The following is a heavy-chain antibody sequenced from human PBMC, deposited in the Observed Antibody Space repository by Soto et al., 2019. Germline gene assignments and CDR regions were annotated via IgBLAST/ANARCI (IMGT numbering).Heavy chain of an antibody. CDR3: AKDGAPLYSQGYYFDY. CDR2: ISYDGSNK. Sequence: GGSLRLSCAASGFTFSSYGMHWVRQAPGKGLEWVAVISYDGSNKYYADSVKGRFTISRDNSKNTLYLQMNGLRAEDTAVYYCAKDGAPLYSQGYYFDYWGQGTLVTVSS. D-gene: IGHD4-4*01. CDR1: GFTFSSYG. J-gene: IGHJ4*02. V-gene: IGHV3-30*18.